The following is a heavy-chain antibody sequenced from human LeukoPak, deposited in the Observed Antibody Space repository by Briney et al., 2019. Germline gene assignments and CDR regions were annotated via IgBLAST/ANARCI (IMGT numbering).Heavy chain of an antibody. J-gene: IGHJ3*02. CDR1: GYTFTSYG. V-gene: IGHV1-69*05. CDR2: IIPIFGTA. CDR3: ASKPRRYSGYVGEDAFDI. D-gene: IGHD5-12*01. Sequence: GASVKVSCKASGYTFTSYGISWVRQAPGQGLEWMGRIIPIFGTANYAQKFQGRVTITTDESTSTAYMELSSLRSEDTAVYYCASKPRRYSGYVGEDAFDIWGQGTMVTVSS.